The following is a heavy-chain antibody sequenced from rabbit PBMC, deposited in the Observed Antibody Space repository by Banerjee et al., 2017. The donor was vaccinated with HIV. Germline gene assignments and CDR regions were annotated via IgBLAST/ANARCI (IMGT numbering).Heavy chain of an antibody. CDR2: IYTGDGNT. Sequence: QEQLVESGGGLVKPGASLTLTCKASGFSYRGGYDLCWVRPAPGEGLEWIACIYTGDGNTYYANWAKGRFTISKTSSTTVTLQMSSLTDADTATYFCARDYAGDAGYGYGPTYFNLWGPGTLVTVS. V-gene: IGHV1S45*01. CDR1: GFSYRGGYD. D-gene: IGHD6-1*01. CDR3: ARDYAGDAGYGYGPTYFNL. J-gene: IGHJ4*01.